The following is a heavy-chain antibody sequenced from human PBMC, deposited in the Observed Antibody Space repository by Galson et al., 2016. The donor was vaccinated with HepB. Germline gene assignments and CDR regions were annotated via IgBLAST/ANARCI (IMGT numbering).Heavy chain of an antibody. D-gene: IGHD1-14*01. CDR2: IKRDGSEE. CDR1: GFTFSNYW. V-gene: IGHV3-7*01. Sequence: SLRLSCAASGFTFSNYWMSWVRQAPGKGLQWVANIKRDGSEEKYVDSVKGRFTISRDNAKNALYLQMNSLRVEDTAIYYCSRAETNWAYNWFGPWGQGTLVTVSS. CDR3: SRAETNWAYNWFGP. J-gene: IGHJ5*02.